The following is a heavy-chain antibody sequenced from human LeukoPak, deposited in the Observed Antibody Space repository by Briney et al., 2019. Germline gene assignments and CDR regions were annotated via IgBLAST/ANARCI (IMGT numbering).Heavy chain of an antibody. CDR2: IRYDGSNK. Sequence: SGGPLRLSCAASGFTFSSYGMHWVRQAPGKGLEWVAFIRYDGSNKYYADSVKGRFTISRDNSKNTLYLQMNSLRAEDTAVYYCAKDWDIVVVPAARGLGVDYWGQGTLVTVSS. CDR1: GFTFSSYG. J-gene: IGHJ4*02. D-gene: IGHD2-2*01. CDR3: AKDWDIVVVPAARGLGVDY. V-gene: IGHV3-30*02.